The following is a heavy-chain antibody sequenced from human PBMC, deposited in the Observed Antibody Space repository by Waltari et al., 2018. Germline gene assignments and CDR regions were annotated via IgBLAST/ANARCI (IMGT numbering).Heavy chain of an antibody. CDR2: IYGAGNTA. D-gene: IGHD2-21*02. J-gene: IGHJ4*02. V-gene: IGHV3-23*03. Sequence: EVQLLESGGDLVQPGGSLRLSCAASGFTFSSYAMAWVRQAPGKGLEWVSVIYGAGNTAYYADSVKGRFTISRDSSKNTVYLQMTSLRAEDTAVYYCAKGGPHGDIYFHSWGQGTLVTVSS. CDR1: GFTFSSYA. CDR3: AKGGPHGDIYFHS.